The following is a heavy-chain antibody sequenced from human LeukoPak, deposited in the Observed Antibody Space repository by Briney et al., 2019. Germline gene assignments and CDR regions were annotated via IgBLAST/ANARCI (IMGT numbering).Heavy chain of an antibody. D-gene: IGHD1-26*01. Sequence: PGGSLRLSCAASGFTFSTYYMNWVRQAPGKGLEWVSSISSSSSYIYYADSVKGRFTISRDNAKNSLFLQMNSLRAEDTAVYYCARALVSGSSAFDYWGQGTLVTVSS. V-gene: IGHV3-21*01. CDR3: ARALVSGSSAFDY. J-gene: IGHJ4*02. CDR2: ISSSSSYI. CDR1: GFTFSTYY.